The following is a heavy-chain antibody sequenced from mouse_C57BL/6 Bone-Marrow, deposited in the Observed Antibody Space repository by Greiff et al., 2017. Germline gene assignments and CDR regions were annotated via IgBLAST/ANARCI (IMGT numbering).Heavy chain of an antibody. Sequence: VQLQQSGAELVRPGTSVKVSCKASGYAFTNYLIEWVKQRPGQGLEWIGVINPGSGGTNYNEKFKGKATLTADKSSSTAYRQRSSLTSEDSAVYFCAREGFYYGSSYVEFAYWGQGTLVTVSA. CDR1: GYAFTNYL. CDR3: AREGFYYGSSYVEFAY. J-gene: IGHJ3*01. V-gene: IGHV1-54*01. CDR2: INPGSGGT. D-gene: IGHD1-1*01.